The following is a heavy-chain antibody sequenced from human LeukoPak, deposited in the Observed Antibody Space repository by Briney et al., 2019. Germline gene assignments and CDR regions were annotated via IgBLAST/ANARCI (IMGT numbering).Heavy chain of an antibody. D-gene: IGHD3-10*01. J-gene: IGHJ4*02. Sequence: GRSLRLSCAASGFNFVDYGMHWVRQAPGKGLEWVSSVNWNSGSTAYADSVKGRFTISRDNAKNSLYLQMNSLRAEDTAVYYCARDQARYYYGSVDYWGQGTLVTVSS. CDR1: GFNFVDYG. V-gene: IGHV3-9*01. CDR2: VNWNSGST. CDR3: ARDQARYYYGSVDY.